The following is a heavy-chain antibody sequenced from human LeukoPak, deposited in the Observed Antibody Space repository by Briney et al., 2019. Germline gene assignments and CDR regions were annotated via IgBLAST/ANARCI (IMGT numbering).Heavy chain of an antibody. CDR1: GFTFSSYG. CDR2: ISYDGSNK. CDR3: AKGRGSALRGMDV. Sequence: GRSLRLSCAASGFTFSSYGMHWVRQAPGKGLEWVAVISYDGSNKYYADSVKGRFTIPRDNSKNTLYLQMNSLRAEDTAVYYWAKGRGSALRGMDVGGKGTRLTVS. D-gene: IGHD3-10*01. J-gene: IGHJ6*04. V-gene: IGHV3-30*18.